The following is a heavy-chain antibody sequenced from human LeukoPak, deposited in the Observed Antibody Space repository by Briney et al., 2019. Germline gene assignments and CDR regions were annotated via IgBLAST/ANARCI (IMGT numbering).Heavy chain of an antibody. V-gene: IGHV4-39*01. J-gene: IGHJ4*02. D-gene: IGHD6-19*01. CDR3: ARSTQWLVPLSI. CDR2: IYYSGST. CDR1: GGSISSSSYY. Sequence: KPSETLSLTCTVSGGSISSSSYYWGWIRQPPGKGLEWIGSIYYSGSTYHNPSLKSRVTISVDTSKNQFSLKLSSVTAADTAVYYCARSTQWLVPLSIWGQGTLVTVSS.